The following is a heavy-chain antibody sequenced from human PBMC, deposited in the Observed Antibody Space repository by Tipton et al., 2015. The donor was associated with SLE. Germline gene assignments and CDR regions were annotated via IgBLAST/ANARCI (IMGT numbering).Heavy chain of an antibody. CDR3: ARGDISVAIYDF. CDR2: IYSGGTA. D-gene: IGHD6-19*01. J-gene: IGHJ4*02. Sequence: TLSLTCTVSGGYISSYYWSLLRQPPGKGLEWFGSIYSGGTASYSPSLTSRVTISVATSKNQFSLTLRSVTAADTAVYYCARGDISVAIYDFWGSGSLVTVSS. V-gene: IGHV4-59*01. CDR1: GGYISSYY.